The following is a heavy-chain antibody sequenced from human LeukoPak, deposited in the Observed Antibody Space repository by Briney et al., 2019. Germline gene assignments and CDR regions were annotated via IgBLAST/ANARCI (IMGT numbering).Heavy chain of an antibody. Sequence: GGSLRLSCAASGFTFKNSWMSWVRQAPGKGLEWVANIKQDGGEKYYVDSVKGRFTISRDNAKNSLYLQMNSLRADDTAVYYCARGDYGSYSWGQGTLVTVSS. J-gene: IGHJ4*02. V-gene: IGHV3-7*01. CDR1: GFTFKNSW. CDR3: ARGDYGSYS. D-gene: IGHD1-26*01. CDR2: IKQDGGEK.